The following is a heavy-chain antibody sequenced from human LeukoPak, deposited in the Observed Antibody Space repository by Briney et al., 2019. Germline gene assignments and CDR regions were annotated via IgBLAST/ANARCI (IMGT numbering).Heavy chain of an antibody. CDR1: GYSSTGYY. J-gene: IGHJ4*02. V-gene: IGHV1-2*02. Sequence: AASVKVSCEASGYSSTGYYIHWVRQAPGQGLEWMGWINPIGGGTNYAQKFQGRVTMTRDTSITTAYMEMSSLRSDDTAVYYCARDNGRGYPVYFAYWGQGTLVTVSS. D-gene: IGHD3-22*01. CDR2: INPIGGGT. CDR3: ARDNGRGYPVYFAY.